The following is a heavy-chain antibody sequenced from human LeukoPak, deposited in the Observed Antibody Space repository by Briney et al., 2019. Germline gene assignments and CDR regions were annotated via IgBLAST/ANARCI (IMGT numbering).Heavy chain of an antibody. CDR1: GFTFSSYW. Sequence: PGGSLRLSCAASGFTFSSYWMHWVRQAPGKGLVWVSRINSDGSSTSYADSVKGRFTISRDNAKNTLYLQMNSLRAEDTAVYYCAKGSITIFGVPGSSDYWGQGTLVTVSS. J-gene: IGHJ4*02. CDR2: INSDGSST. V-gene: IGHV3-74*01. CDR3: AKGSITIFGVPGSSDY. D-gene: IGHD3-3*01.